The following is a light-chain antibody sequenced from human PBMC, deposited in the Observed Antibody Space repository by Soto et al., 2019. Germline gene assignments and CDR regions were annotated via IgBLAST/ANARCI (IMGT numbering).Light chain of an antibody. CDR2: LGS. CDR1: QSLLHSSGYNY. J-gene: IGKJ4*01. V-gene: IGKV2-28*01. Sequence: DIVMTQSPLSLPVTPGEPASISCRSSQSLLHSSGYNYLDWYLQKPGQSPQLLIYLGSNRASGVPDRFSGSGSGTDFILKISRVEAEDVGVYYCMQALQTPLTFGGGTKVAIK. CDR3: MQALQTPLT.